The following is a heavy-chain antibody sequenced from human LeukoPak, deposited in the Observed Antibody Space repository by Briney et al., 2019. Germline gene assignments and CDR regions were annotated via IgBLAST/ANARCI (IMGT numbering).Heavy chain of an antibody. D-gene: IGHD3-22*01. CDR2: IKQDESEK. Sequence: GGSLRLSCAASGFTFSSYGMHWLRQAPGKGLEWVANIKQDESEKFYLDSVKGRFTISRDNAKNSLSLQMNSLRAEDTAIYYCARDGDTSGYSGWGQGTLVTVSS. V-gene: IGHV3-7*01. CDR1: GFTFSSYG. J-gene: IGHJ4*02. CDR3: ARDGDTSGYSG.